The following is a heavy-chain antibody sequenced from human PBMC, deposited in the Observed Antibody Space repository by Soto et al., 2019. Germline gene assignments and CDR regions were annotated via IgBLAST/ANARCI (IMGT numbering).Heavy chain of an antibody. D-gene: IGHD2-21*01. CDR1: GYPFTNYG. Sequence: QLQLVQSGVEVKKPGASVRVSCKASGYPFTNYGINWVRQAPGQGLEWMGWISRHSGGTNYGPKFRDRITMATDTSSKTAYMELRSLRSDDTAVYYCAKDGGHGARMHICGMDVWGQGTTVTVSS. CDR2: ISRHSGGT. CDR3: AKDGGHGARMHICGMDV. V-gene: IGHV1-18*01. J-gene: IGHJ6*02.